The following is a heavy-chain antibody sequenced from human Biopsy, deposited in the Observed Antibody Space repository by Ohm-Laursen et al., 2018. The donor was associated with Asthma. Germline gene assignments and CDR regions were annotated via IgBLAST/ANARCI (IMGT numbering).Heavy chain of an antibody. Sequence: SVKVSCKSLGGTFNTYVIGWVRQAPGQGLEWMGGINSVFGTTTYPQKFQDRVTITADDSTSTVYMELSSLRSEDTAMYYCARKAGSCISRTCYSLDFWGQGTLVTASS. CDR1: GGTFNTYV. V-gene: IGHV1-69*13. J-gene: IGHJ4*02. CDR3: ARKAGSCISRTCYSLDF. D-gene: IGHD2-2*01. CDR2: INSVFGTT.